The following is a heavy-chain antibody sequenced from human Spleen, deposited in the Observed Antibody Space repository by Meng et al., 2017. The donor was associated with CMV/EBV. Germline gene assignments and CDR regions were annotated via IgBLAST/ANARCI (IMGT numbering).Heavy chain of an antibody. D-gene: IGHD3-3*01. V-gene: IGHV3-21*01. J-gene: IGHJ4*02. Sequence: GGSLRLSCVASGFTFDDYSMHWVRQAPGKGLEWVSCISSSSNYIYYIDSVKGRFTISRDNAKNSLYLQMNSLRAEDTAVYFCARLTYVVAAFWSGYPPYYFDYWGQGTLVTVSS. CDR2: ISSSSNYI. CDR1: GFTFDDYS. CDR3: ARLTYVVAAFWSGYPPYYFDY.